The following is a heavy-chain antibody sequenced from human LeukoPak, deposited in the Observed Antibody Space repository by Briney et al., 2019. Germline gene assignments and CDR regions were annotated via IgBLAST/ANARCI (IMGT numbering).Heavy chain of an antibody. CDR2: IYYSGST. CDR1: GGSFSTYY. J-gene: IGHJ4*02. V-gene: IGHV4-59*01. CDR3: ARAVITFGAAVAKGFDC. D-gene: IGHD3-16*01. Sequence: SETLSLTCTVSGGSFSTYYWSWIRQPPGKGLEWIGYIYYSGSTDYNPSLKSRVTMSLDTSKNQFSLNLNSVTAADTTVYYCARAVITFGAAVAKGFDCWGQGALVTVSS.